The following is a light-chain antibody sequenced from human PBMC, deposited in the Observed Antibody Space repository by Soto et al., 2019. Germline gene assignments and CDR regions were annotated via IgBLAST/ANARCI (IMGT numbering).Light chain of an antibody. Sequence: DIQITQSPSTRSASVGDRVTITCRASQTISNWLAWYQQKPGKAPTLLIYDASSLQSGVPSRFSGSGFGTYFTLTISILQTEDSATYYCQHNYSPPPITFGRGTRLEIK. CDR1: QTISNW. CDR2: DAS. V-gene: IGKV1-5*01. J-gene: IGKJ5*01. CDR3: QHNYSPPPIT.